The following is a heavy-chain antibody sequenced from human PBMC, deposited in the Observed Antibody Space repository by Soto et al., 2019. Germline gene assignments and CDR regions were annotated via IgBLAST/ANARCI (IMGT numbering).Heavy chain of an antibody. CDR3: ARDPRLITIFGVVERDTFDI. J-gene: IGHJ3*02. Sequence: QVQLQESGPGLVKPSETLSLTCTVPGGSISSYYWSWNRQPPGKGLVWIGYVYYSGSTNYNPSLTSRVTISVDTAKTHFSLKLSFVTAADTAVYYCARDPRLITIFGVVERDTFDIWGQGTKDAVSS. V-gene: IGHV4-59*01. CDR2: VYYSGST. CDR1: GGSISSYY. D-gene: IGHD3-3*01.